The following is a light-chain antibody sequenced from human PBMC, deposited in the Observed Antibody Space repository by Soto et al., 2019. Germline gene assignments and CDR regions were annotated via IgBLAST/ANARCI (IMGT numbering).Light chain of an antibody. CDR1: SSNNGNNY. CDR2: DNN. Sequence: QSVLTQPPSVSAAPGQKVTISCSGSSSNNGNNYVSWYQQLPGTAPKLLIYDNNKRPSGIPNRFSGSKSGTSATLGITGLQTGDEADYYCGTWDGSLSAVVFGGGTQLTVL. V-gene: IGLV1-51*01. J-gene: IGLJ2*01. CDR3: GTWDGSLSAVV.